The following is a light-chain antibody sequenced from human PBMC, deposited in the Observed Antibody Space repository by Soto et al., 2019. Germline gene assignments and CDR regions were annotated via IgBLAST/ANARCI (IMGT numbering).Light chain of an antibody. V-gene: IGLV1-40*01. J-gene: IGLJ1*01. CDR2: GNS. CDR1: SSNIGAGYD. Sequence: QSVLTQPPSVSGAPGQRVTTSCTGRSSNIGAGYDVHWYQQLPGTAPKLLIYGNSNRPSGVPDRFSGSKSGTSASLAITGLQAEDEADYYCQSYDSSLRNVFGTGTKVTVL. CDR3: QSYDSSLRNV.